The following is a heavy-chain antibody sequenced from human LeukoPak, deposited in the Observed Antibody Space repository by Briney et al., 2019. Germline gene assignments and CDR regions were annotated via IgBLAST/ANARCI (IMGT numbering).Heavy chain of an antibody. CDR2: INPSGGYT. CDR3: ARDYSSSSPWDY. D-gene: IGHD6-13*01. CDR1: GYTFTSHY. Sequence: ASVKVSCKASGYTFTSHYIHWVLQAPGQGLEWMGIINPSGGYTTYAQEFQGRVTMTRDTSTSTVYMELSSLRSEDTAVYYCARDYSSSSPWDYWGQGTLVTVSS. J-gene: IGHJ4*02. V-gene: IGHV1-46*01.